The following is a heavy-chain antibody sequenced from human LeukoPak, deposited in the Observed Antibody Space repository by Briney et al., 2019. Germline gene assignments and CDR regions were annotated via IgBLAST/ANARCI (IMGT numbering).Heavy chain of an antibody. CDR2: IKQDGSEK. V-gene: IGHV3-7*01. J-gene: IGHJ5*02. D-gene: IGHD2-15*01. Sequence: GGSLRLSCAASGFTFSSYWMSWVRQAPGKGLEWVANIKQDGSEKYYVDSVKGRFTISRDNAKNSLYLQMNSLRAEDTAVYYCAREDYCSGGSCYGLYNWFDPWGQGTLVTVSS. CDR3: AREDYCSGGSCYGLYNWFDP. CDR1: GFTFSSYW.